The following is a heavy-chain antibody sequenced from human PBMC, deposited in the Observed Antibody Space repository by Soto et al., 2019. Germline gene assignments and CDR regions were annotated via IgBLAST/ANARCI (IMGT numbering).Heavy chain of an antibody. D-gene: IGHD4-17*01. V-gene: IGHV3-23*01. Sequence: VRQAPGKGLEWVAGIIGSGGSTYYAASVKGRFTISRDNSKNTLYLQMNSLRAEYTAVYYCAREATTVTINGDYYYYDMDISGQETLVILS. CDR2: IIGSGGST. J-gene: IGHJ6*02. CDR3: AREATTVTINGDYYYYDMDI.